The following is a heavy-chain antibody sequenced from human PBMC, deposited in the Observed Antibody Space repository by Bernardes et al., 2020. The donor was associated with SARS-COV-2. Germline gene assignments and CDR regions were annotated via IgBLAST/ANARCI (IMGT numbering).Heavy chain of an antibody. CDR3: ARHRGRGSSAADY. J-gene: IGHJ4*02. V-gene: IGHV4-59*08. D-gene: IGHD3-10*01. CDR1: GGSISSYY. Sequence: SETLSLTCTVSGGSISSYYWSWIRQPPGKRLEYIWFIHYSGSTNYNPSLKSRVTVSVDTSKNQFSLNLSSVTAADTAVYYCARHRGRGSSAADYWGQGTLVTVSS. CDR2: IHYSGST.